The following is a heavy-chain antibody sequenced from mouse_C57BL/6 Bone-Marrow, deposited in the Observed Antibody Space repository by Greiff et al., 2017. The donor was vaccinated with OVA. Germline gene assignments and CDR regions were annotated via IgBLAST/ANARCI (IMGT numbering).Heavy chain of an antibody. D-gene: IGHD1-1*01. Sequence: VKLMESGAELVRPGTSVKVSCKASGYAFTNYLIEWVKQRPGQGLEWIGVINPGSGGTNYNEKFKGKATLTADKSSSNAYMQLSSLTSEDAAVYFCARSLITTVVPWYFDVWGTGTTVTVSS. V-gene: IGHV1-54*01. CDR3: ARSLITTVVPWYFDV. J-gene: IGHJ1*03. CDR2: INPGSGGT. CDR1: GYAFTNYL.